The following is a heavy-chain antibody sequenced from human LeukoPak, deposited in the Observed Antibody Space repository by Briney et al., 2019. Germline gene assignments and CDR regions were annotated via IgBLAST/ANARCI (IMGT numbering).Heavy chain of an antibody. Sequence: GGSLRLSCAASGFTFGSYEMNWVRQAPGKGLEWVSYISSSGSTIYYADSVKGRFTISRDNAKNSLYLQMNSLRAEDTAVYYCARGALRYSRGAFDIWGQGTMVTVSS. CDR2: ISSSGSTI. CDR1: GFTFGSYE. CDR3: ARGALRYSRGAFDI. J-gene: IGHJ3*02. D-gene: IGHD3-9*01. V-gene: IGHV3-48*03.